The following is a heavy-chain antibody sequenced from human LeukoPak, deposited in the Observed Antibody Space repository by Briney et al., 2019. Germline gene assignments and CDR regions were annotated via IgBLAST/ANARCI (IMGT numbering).Heavy chain of an antibody. J-gene: IGHJ6*03. CDR1: GFTFSNYW. V-gene: IGHV3-7*01. D-gene: IGHD6-13*01. Sequence: PGGSLRLSCAASGFTFSNYWMSWVRQAPGKGLEWVANIKQDGSEKYYVDSVKGRFTISRDNAKNSLYLQMNSLRAEDTAVYYCARISSHHYYYYYMDVWGKGTTVTVSS. CDR3: ARISSHHYYYYYMDV. CDR2: IKQDGSEK.